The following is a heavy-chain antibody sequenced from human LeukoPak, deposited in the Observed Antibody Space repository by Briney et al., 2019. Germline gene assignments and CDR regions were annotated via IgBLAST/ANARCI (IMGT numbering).Heavy chain of an antibody. V-gene: IGHV3-23*01. Sequence: GGSLRLSCAASGFTFSSYVMSWVRQAPGKGLEWGSAISGSGGSTYYADSVKGRFTISRDNSKNTLYLQMNSLRAEDTAVYYCAKDVSSGAEPRWFDPWGQGTLVTVSS. J-gene: IGHJ5*02. CDR1: GFTFSSYV. CDR3: AKDVSSGAEPRWFDP. CDR2: ISGSGGST. D-gene: IGHD1-14*01.